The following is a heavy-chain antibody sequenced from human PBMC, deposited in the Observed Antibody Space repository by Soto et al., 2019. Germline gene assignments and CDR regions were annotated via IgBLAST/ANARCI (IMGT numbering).Heavy chain of an antibody. J-gene: IGHJ6*02. CDR2: INAGNGNT. CDR1: GYTFTSYA. CDR3: ARDARPKKLLWFGSPYGMDV. D-gene: IGHD3-10*01. Sequence: ASVKVSCKASGYTFTSYAMHWVRQAPGQRLEWMGWINAGNGNTKYSQKFQGRVTITRDTSASTAYMELSSLRSEDTAVYYCARDARPKKLLWFGSPYGMDVWGQGPTVTLSS. V-gene: IGHV1-3*01.